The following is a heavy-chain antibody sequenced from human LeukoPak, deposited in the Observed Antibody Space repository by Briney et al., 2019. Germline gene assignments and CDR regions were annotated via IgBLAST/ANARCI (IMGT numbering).Heavy chain of an antibody. CDR3: ARGSAVVAGADFDF. Sequence: KPSGTLSLTCTVSGGSVNSRSDYWAWIRQPPGKGLEWIGSIYYSGTTYYNPSLKSRVTISEDTSKNEFSLNVSSVTAADTAMYYCARGSAVVAGADFDFWGQGTLVSVSS. CDR2: IYYSGTT. J-gene: IGHJ4*02. D-gene: IGHD6-13*01. CDR1: GGSVNSRSDY. V-gene: IGHV4-39*07.